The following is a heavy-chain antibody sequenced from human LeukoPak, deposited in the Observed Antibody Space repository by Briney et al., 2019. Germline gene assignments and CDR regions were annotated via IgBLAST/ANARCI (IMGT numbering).Heavy chain of an antibody. V-gene: IGHV3-48*01. CDR2: ISSSSSTI. D-gene: IGHD2-2*01. J-gene: IGHJ4*02. CDR3: ARESGYCSSTSCYDY. Sequence: PGGSLRLSCAASGFTFRSYEMNWVRQAPGKGLEWVSYISSSSSTIYYADSVKGRFTISRDNAKNSLYLQMNSLRAEDTAVYYCARESGYCSSTSCYDYWGQGTLVTVSS. CDR1: GFTFRSYE.